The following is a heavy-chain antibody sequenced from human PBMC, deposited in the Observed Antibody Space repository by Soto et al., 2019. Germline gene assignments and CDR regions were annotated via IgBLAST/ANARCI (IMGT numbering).Heavy chain of an antibody. CDR3: AGDLYNWNYYGMDV. CDR2: IKQDGSEK. J-gene: IGHJ6*02. CDR1: GFTFSSYW. D-gene: IGHD1-20*01. Sequence: SGGSLRLSCAASGFTFSSYWMSWVRQAPGKGLEWVANIKQDGSEKYYVDSVKGRFTISRDDAKNSLYLQMNSLRAEDTAVYYCAGDLYNWNYYGMDVWGQGTTVTVSS. V-gene: IGHV3-7*01.